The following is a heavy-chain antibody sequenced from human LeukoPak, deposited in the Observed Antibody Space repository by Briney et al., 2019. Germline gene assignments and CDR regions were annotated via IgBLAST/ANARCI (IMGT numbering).Heavy chain of an antibody. V-gene: IGHV1-69*13. D-gene: IGHD3-9*01. CDR2: IIPIFGTA. CDR1: GGTFSSYA. J-gene: IGHJ6*04. CDR3: ARNKEDILTGYKVYYYYGMDV. Sequence: SVKVSCKASGGTFSSYAISWVRQAPGQGLEWMGGIIPIFGTANYAQKFQGRVTITADESTSTAYMELSSLRSEDTAVYYCARNKEDILTGYKVYYYYGMDVWGKGPTVTVSS.